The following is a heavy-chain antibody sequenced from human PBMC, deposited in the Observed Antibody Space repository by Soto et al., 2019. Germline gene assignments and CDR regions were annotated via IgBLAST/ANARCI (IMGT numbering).Heavy chain of an antibody. CDR3: ARRQGQLAPFDY. D-gene: IGHD2-2*01. J-gene: IGHJ4*02. V-gene: IGHV4-34*01. Sequence: QVQLQQWGAGLLKPSETLSLTCAVYGGSFSGYYWSWIRQPPGKGLEWIGGVNYSGSTKYNPSLKSRVTISVDTSKIQFSLKLSSVTAADTAVYYCARRQGQLAPFDYWGQGTLVTVSS. CDR1: GGSFSGYY. CDR2: VNYSGST.